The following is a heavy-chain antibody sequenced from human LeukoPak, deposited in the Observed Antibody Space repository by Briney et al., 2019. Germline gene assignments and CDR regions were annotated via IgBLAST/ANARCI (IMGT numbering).Heavy chain of an antibody. D-gene: IGHD6-19*01. Sequence: GGSLRLSCAASGFTFGTYWMTWVRQAPGKGLEWVASIKPDGSEKYYLDSVKGRFTISRDNARDSLYLQMNSLRDDDTSVYFCARDASALYWGRGTLVTVSS. CDR3: ARDASALY. CDR2: IKPDGSEK. V-gene: IGHV3-7*01. J-gene: IGHJ4*02. CDR1: GFTFGTYW.